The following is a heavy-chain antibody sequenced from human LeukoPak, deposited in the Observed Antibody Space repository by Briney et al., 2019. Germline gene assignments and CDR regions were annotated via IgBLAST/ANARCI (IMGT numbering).Heavy chain of an antibody. CDR3: ARGSSAFDTYYYYMDV. J-gene: IGHJ6*03. Sequence: SETLSLTCAVYGGSFRGYYWTWIRQPPGKGLEWIGEINHSGSTNYNPSLKSPVTISVDTSKNQFSLKLSSVTAADTAVYYCARGSSAFDTYYYYMDVWGKGTTVTVS. D-gene: IGHD3-22*01. CDR2: INHSGST. V-gene: IGHV4-34*01. CDR1: GGSFRGYY.